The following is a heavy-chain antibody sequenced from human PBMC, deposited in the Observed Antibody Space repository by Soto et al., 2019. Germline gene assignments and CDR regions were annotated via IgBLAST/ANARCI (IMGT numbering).Heavy chain of an antibody. J-gene: IGHJ4*02. V-gene: IGHV4-39*01. D-gene: IGHD4-4*01. CDR3: TRRVRSTGLLDY. Sequence: QLQLRESGPGLVKPSETLSLTCTVSGNSISGTSSFWAWIRQPPGKNLEWIGSVYYTGSTYYNSSLTSRVSISIDTSKNQFSLSLNSVTDAHTAVYYCTRRVRSTGLLDYWGQGALVTVSS. CDR1: GNSISGTSSF. CDR2: VYYTGST.